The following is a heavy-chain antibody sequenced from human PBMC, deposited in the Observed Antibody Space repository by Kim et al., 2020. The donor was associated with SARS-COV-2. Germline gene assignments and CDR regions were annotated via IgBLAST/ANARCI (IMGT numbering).Heavy chain of an antibody. CDR2: ARLDFEV. Sequence: GGSLRLSCEASGFIFSNYDISWVRQAPGKGLEWVAVARLDFEVNYADSVKGRFTVSRDNSKDTLFLQMNSLRDEDTAVYYCAKHHVRTHDFWGQGVLVTVSS. J-gene: IGHJ4*02. V-gene: IGHV3-23*01. CDR1: GFIFSNYD. CDR3: AKHHVRTHDF.